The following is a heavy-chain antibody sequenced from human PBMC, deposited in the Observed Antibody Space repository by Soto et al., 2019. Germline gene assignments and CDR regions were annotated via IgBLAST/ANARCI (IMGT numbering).Heavy chain of an antibody. V-gene: IGHV3-66*01. J-gene: IGHJ4*02. CDR3: ARDHPLFSFGYQRGIYFDY. D-gene: IGHD3-22*01. Sequence: GGSLRLSCVVSGLTVSSNSMNWVRQAPGKGLEWVSVISSGGGTNYADSVRGRFAISRDTSRKILYLQMSLLRVEDTAVYYCARDHPLFSFGYQRGIYFDYWGQGALVTVSS. CDR1: GLTVSSNS. CDR2: ISSGGGT.